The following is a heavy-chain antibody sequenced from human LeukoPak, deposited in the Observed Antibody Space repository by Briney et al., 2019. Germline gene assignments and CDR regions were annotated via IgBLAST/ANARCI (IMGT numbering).Heavy chain of an antibody. CDR2: IIPILGIA. D-gene: IGHD6-13*01. V-gene: IGHV1-69*04. J-gene: IGHJ3*02. Sequence: ASVKVSCKASGGTFSSYAISWVRQAPGQGLEWMGRIIPILGIANYAQKFQGRVTITADKSTSTAYMELSSLRSEDTAVYYCARDSSSWCSNDAFDIWGQGTMVTVSS. CDR3: ARDSSSWCSNDAFDI. CDR1: GGTFSSYA.